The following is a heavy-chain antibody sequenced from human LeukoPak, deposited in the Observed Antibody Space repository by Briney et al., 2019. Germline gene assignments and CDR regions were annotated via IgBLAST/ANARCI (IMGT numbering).Heavy chain of an antibody. D-gene: IGHD2-15*01. CDR3: ARDGRVVVAAELGKGRWFDP. CDR1: GYIFISYY. V-gene: IGHV1-46*01. J-gene: IGHJ5*02. Sequence: ASVNVSCKASGYIFISYYMHWVRQAPGQGLEWIGIINPSGGTTSYAQKFQGRVTMTRDTSISTAYMELSRLRSDDTAVYYCARDGRVVVAAELGKGRWFDPWGQGTLVTVSS. CDR2: INPSGGTT.